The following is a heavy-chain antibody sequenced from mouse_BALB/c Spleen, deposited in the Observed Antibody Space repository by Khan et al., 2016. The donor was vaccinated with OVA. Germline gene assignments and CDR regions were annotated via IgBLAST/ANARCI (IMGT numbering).Heavy chain of an antibody. J-gene: IGHJ3*01. D-gene: IGHD2-1*01. CDR1: GYTLTDYG. CDR3: SRLNGNYWFAY. CDR2: INTYTGEA. V-gene: IGHV9-3-1*01. Sequence: QIQLVQSGPELKKPGETVKISCKASGYTLTDYGMNWVKQAPGKGLKWMGWINTYTGEATYADDFKGRFAFSLETSANTAYLQINNLKTEDTATDFCSRLNGNYWFAYWGQGTLVTVSA.